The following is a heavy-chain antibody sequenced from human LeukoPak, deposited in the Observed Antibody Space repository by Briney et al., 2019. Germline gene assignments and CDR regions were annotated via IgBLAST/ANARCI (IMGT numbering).Heavy chain of an antibody. CDR3: AREVAVAGDY. CDR1: GFSFSRNW. CDR2: INQDGTEK. V-gene: IGHV3-7*01. Sequence: GGSLRLSCVASGFSFSRNWMTWVRQAPGKGLEWVANINQDGTEKYYVDSVKGRFAISRDNAKNSLYLQMNSLRVEDTAVYYCAREVAVAGDYWGQGALVTVAS. J-gene: IGHJ4*02. D-gene: IGHD6-19*01.